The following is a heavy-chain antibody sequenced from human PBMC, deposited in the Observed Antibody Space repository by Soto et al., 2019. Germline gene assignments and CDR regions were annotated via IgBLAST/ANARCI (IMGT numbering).Heavy chain of an antibody. CDR2: IKRDGSEK. CDR1: GFTFGSNW. V-gene: IGHV3-7*03. CDR3: ASLEWESTGDADY. Sequence: EVQLVESGGGLVQPGGSLRLSCAASGFTFGSNWMSWVRQAPGKGLEWVANIKRDGSEKYYVDSVKGRFTISIDNAKNTLYLQMNSRRADDTAVYYCASLEWESTGDADYWGQGTLVTVSS. J-gene: IGHJ4*02. D-gene: IGHD3-3*01.